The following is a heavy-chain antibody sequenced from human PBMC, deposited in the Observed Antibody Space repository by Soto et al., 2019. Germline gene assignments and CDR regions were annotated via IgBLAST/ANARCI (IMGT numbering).Heavy chain of an antibody. CDR3: ASTAVGYCSGGSCYSGYFQH. CDR2: IYPGDSDT. D-gene: IGHD2-15*01. V-gene: IGHV5-51*01. Sequence: PGESLKISCKGSGYSLTSYWIGWVRQMPGKGMKWMGIIYPGDSDTRYSPSFQGQVTISADKSISTAYLQWSSLKASDTAMYYCASTAVGYCSGGSCYSGYFQHWGQGTLVTVSS. CDR1: GYSLTSYW. J-gene: IGHJ1*01.